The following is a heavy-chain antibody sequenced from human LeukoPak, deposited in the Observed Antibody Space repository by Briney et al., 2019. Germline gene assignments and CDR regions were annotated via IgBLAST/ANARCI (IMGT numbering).Heavy chain of an antibody. J-gene: IGHJ4*02. CDR1: GFTFTIYA. V-gene: IGHV3-23*01. CDR3: ARPRGSGGYAGWYFDY. D-gene: IGHD2-15*01. CDR2: ISGSGGST. Sequence: PGGSLRLSCAASGFTFTIYAMSWARQAPGKGLEWVSAISGSGGSTYYADSVKGRFTISRDNSKNTLYLQMNSLRAEDTAVYYCARPRGSGGYAGWYFDYWGQGTLVTVSS.